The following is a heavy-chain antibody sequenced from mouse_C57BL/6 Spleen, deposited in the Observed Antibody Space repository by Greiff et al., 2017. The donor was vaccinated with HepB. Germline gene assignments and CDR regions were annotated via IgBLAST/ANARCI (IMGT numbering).Heavy chain of an antibody. V-gene: IGHV5-9-1*02. J-gene: IGHJ3*01. Sequence: EVQWVESGEGLVKPGGSLKLSCAASGFTFSSYAMSWVRQTPEKRLEWVAYISSGGDYIYYADTVKGRFTISRDNARNTLYLQMSSLKSEDTAMYYCTREGYDYDVGRSFAYWGQGTLVTVSA. CDR3: TREGYDYDVGRSFAY. D-gene: IGHD2-4*01. CDR1: GFTFSSYA. CDR2: ISSGGDYI.